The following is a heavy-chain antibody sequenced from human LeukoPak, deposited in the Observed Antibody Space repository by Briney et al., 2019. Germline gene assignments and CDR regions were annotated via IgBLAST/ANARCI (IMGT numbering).Heavy chain of an antibody. CDR1: GYTFTSYA. CDR3: ARDSGKGLRLGELSLLFDP. D-gene: IGHD3-16*02. Sequence: ASVKVSCKASGYTFTSYAMHWVRQAPGQRLEWMGWINAGNGNTKYSQKFQGIVTITRDTSASTAYMELSSLRSEDTAVYYCARDSGKGLRLGELSLLFDPWGQGTLVTVSS. V-gene: IGHV1-3*01. CDR2: INAGNGNT. J-gene: IGHJ5*02.